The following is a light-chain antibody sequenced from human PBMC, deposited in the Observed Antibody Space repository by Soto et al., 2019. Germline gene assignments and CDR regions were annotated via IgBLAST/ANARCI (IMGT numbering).Light chain of an antibody. CDR1: QSVSSSS. CDR3: QQYGGSPRT. CDR2: DAS. Sequence: EIVLTQSPGTLSLSPGERATLSCRASQSVSSSSLAWYQQKRGQAPRLLIHDASSRATGIPDRFSGSGSGTDLTLTISRLEPEDLAVYYCQQYGGSPRTFGQGTTVEVK. J-gene: IGKJ1*01. V-gene: IGKV3-20*01.